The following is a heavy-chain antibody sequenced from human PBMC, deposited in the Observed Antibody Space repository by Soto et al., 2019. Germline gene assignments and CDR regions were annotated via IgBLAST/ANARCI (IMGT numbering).Heavy chain of an antibody. V-gene: IGHV3-30-3*01. D-gene: IGHD2-2*01. Sequence: GGSLRLSCAASGFTFSSYAMHWVRQAPGKGLEWVAVISYDGSNKYYADSVKGRFTISRDNSKNTLYLQMNSLRAEDTAVYYCAREEAGYCSSTSCFEYNFDYWGQGTLVTVSS. J-gene: IGHJ4*02. CDR1: GFTFSSYA. CDR2: ISYDGSNK. CDR3: AREEAGYCSSTSCFEYNFDY.